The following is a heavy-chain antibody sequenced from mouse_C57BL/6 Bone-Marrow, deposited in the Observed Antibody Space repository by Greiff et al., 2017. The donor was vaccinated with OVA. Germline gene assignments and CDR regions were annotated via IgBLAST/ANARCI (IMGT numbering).Heavy chain of an antibody. D-gene: IGHD1-1*01. CDR2: INPNNGGT. V-gene: IGHV1-26*01. CDR1: GYTFTDYY. Sequence: EVQLQQSGPELVKPGASVKISCKASGYTFTDYYMNWVKQSHGKSLEWIGDINPNNGGTSYNQKFKGKATLTVDKSSSTAYMELRSLTSEDSAVYYCARTWRILRAMDYWGQGTSVTVSS. CDR3: ARTWRILRAMDY. J-gene: IGHJ4*01.